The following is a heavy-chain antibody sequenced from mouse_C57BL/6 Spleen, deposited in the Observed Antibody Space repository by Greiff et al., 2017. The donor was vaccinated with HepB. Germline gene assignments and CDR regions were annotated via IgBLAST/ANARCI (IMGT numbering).Heavy chain of an antibody. V-gene: IGHV1-42*01. CDR3: ARHEPWFAY. CDR1: GYSFTGYY. J-gene: IGHJ3*01. CDR2: INPSTGGT. Sequence: VQLQQSGPELVKPGASVKISCKASGYSFTGYYMNWVKQSPEKSLEWIGEINPSTGGTTYNQKFKAKATLTVDKSSSTVYMELSRLTSEDSAVYFCARHEPWFAYWGQGTLVTVSA.